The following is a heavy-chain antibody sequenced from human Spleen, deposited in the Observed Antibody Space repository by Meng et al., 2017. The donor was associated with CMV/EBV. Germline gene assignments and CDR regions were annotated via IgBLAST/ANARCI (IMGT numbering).Heavy chain of an antibody. V-gene: IGHV3-30*04. D-gene: IGHD2-2*01. CDR1: GFTFNSYA. J-gene: IGHJ4*02. Sequence: GESLKISCAASGFTFNSYAVHWVRQAPGKGPEWVALISYSGDSKYNADSVKGRFTISRDNSKNTLYLQMNSLRAEDTAVYYCARSDCSTTSCSHYFDSWGQGTLVTVSS. CDR2: ISYSGDSK. CDR3: ARSDCSTTSCSHYFDS.